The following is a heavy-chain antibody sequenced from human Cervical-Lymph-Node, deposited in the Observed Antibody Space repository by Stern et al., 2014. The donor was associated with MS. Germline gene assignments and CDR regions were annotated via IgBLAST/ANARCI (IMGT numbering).Heavy chain of an antibody. V-gene: IGHV3-30-3*01. CDR2: ISYDGSKK. CDR1: GFTFSSYA. Sequence: QVQLVQSGGGVVQPGRSLSLSCAASGFTFSSYAMHWVRQAPGPGLEWAALISYDGSKKYYADSVKGRFTISRDNSENTVYLQMNSLRAEDTAVYYCARVVAVAGTSFDYWGQGTAVTVSS. J-gene: IGHJ4*02. CDR3: ARVVAVAGTSFDY. D-gene: IGHD6-19*01.